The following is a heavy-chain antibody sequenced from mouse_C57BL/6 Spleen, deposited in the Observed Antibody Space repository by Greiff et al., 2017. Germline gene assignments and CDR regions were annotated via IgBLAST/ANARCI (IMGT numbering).Heavy chain of an antibody. CDR3: ARGNDEDDGYVEG. J-gene: IGHJ1*03. Sequence: VQLQQPGAELVKPGASVKMSCKASGYTFTSYWMHWVKQRPGQGLEWIGIIHPYSGSTNYNEKFKGKATLTVDTSSSTAYVQLSSLTSDDSAVYCWARGNDEDDGYVEGWGTGTTVT. V-gene: IGHV1-64*01. CDR1: GYTFTSYW. D-gene: IGHD2-3*01. CDR2: IHPYSGST.